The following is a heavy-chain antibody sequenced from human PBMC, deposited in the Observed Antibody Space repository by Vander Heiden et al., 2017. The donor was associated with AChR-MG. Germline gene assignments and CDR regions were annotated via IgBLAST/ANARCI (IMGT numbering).Heavy chain of an antibody. CDR2: SSGNSGSR. CDR1: GFTFDDYA. Sequence: EVQLVESGGGLVQPGRSLRLSCAASGFTFDDYARHWVRQAPGKGLEWVSGSSGNSGSRGYADSVKGRFTISRDNAKNSLYLQMNSLRAEDTALYYCAKNLKAGCSGGSCIHSLDWGQGTLVTVSS. J-gene: IGHJ4*02. CDR3: AKNLKAGCSGGSCIHSLD. D-gene: IGHD2-15*01. V-gene: IGHV3-9*01.